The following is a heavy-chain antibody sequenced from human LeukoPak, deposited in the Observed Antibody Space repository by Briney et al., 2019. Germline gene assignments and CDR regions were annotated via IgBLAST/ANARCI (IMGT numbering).Heavy chain of an antibody. CDR1: GFTFSSYG. J-gene: IGHJ4*02. CDR2: ISGSGGST. D-gene: IGHD6-13*01. V-gene: IGHV3-23*01. CDR3: AKDGVYSSSWYFHY. Sequence: GGSLRLSCAASGFTFSSYGMSWVRQAPGKGLEWVSAISGSGGSTYYADSVKGRFTISRDNSKNTLYLQMNSLRAEETAVYYCAKDGVYSSSWYFHYWGQGTLVTVSS.